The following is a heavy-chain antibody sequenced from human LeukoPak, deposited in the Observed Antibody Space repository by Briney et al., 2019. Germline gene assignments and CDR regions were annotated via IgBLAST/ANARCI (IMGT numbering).Heavy chain of an antibody. CDR1: GFTFSSYS. V-gene: IGHV3-21*01. CDR2: ISSSSSYI. CDR3: ARDTVTRGYYYYYGMDV. J-gene: IGHJ6*02. D-gene: IGHD4-17*01. Sequence: GGSLRLSCAASGFTFSSYSMNWVRQAPGKGLEWVSSISSSSSYIYYADSVKGRLTISRDNAKNSLYLQMNSLRAEDTAVYYCARDTVTRGYYYYYGMDVWGQGTTVTVSS.